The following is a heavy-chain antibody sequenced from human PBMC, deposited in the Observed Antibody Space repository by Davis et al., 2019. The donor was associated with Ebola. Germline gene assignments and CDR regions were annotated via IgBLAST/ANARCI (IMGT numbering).Heavy chain of an antibody. V-gene: IGHV3-48*02. Sequence: PGGSLRLSCAVSGFTFNNYDMNWIRQAPGKGLECVSYISSSSSTIYYADSVKGRFTISRDNAKNSLYLQMNSLRDEDTAVYYCARGCSSTSCYVAAYWGQGTLVTVSS. CDR1: GFTFNNYD. J-gene: IGHJ4*02. CDR2: ISSSSSTI. CDR3: ARGCSSTSCYVAAY. D-gene: IGHD2-2*01.